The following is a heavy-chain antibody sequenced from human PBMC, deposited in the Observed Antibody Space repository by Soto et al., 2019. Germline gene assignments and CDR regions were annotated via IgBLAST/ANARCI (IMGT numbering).Heavy chain of an antibody. CDR2: ISAYNGNT. D-gene: IGHD1-20*01. CDR3: ASGNWNGGRYYFDY. CDR1: GYTFTSYG. J-gene: IGHJ4*02. Sequence: ASVKVSCKASGYTFTSYGISWVRQAPGQGLEWMGWISAYNGNTNYAQKFQGRVTMTRNTSISTAYMELSSLRSEDTAVYYCASGNWNGGRYYFDYWGQGTLVTVSS. V-gene: IGHV1-18*01.